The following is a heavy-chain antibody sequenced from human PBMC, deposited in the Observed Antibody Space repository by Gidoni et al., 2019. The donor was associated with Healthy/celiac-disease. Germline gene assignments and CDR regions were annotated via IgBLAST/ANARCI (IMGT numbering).Heavy chain of an antibody. CDR1: GYTFTRYG. V-gene: IGHV1-18*01. Sequence: QVQLVQSGAEVKKPGASVKVSCKASGYTFTRYGISWVQQAPGQGLEWMGWISAYNGNTNYAQKLQGRVTMTTDTSTSTAYMELRSLRSDDTAVYYCARDHYYYDSSGYFYGFDYWGQGTLVTVSS. D-gene: IGHD3-22*01. CDR2: ISAYNGNT. J-gene: IGHJ4*02. CDR3: ARDHYYYDSSGYFYGFDY.